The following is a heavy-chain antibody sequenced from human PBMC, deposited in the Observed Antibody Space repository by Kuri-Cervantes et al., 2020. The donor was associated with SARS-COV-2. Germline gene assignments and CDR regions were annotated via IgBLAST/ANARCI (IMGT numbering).Heavy chain of an antibody. CDR1: GFNFSTYG. J-gene: IGHJ6*02. V-gene: IGHV3-23*01. CDR2: IGSTASDT. D-gene: IGHD3-3*01. CDR3: AKDLKFRPKLEWYYDFWSGYYTRRSVDGMDV. Sequence: GESLKISCAASGFNFSTYGMSWVRQAPGKGLEWLSTIGSTASDTYYADSVKGRFTISRDNSKNTLYLQMNSLRAEDTAVYYCAKDLKFRPKLEWYYDFWSGYYTRRSVDGMDVWGQGTTVTVSS.